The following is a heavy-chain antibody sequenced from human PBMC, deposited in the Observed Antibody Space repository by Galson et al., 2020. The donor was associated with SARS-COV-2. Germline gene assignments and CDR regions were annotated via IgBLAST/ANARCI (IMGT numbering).Heavy chain of an antibody. CDR3: TTLQGWLDN. V-gene: IGHV3-15*01. CDR2: IKSKTDGGTT. J-gene: IGHJ4*02. D-gene: IGHD5-12*01. CDR1: GLTFSNAW. Sequence: GESLKISCAASGLTFSNAWMTWVRQAPGKGLEWVGRIKSKTDGGTTDYAAPVKGRFTMSRDDSKNTLYLQMNSLKTEDTAVYYCTTLQGWLDNWGQGTLVTVSS.